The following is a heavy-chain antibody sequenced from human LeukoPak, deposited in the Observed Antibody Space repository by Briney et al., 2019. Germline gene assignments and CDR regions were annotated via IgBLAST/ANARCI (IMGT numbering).Heavy chain of an antibody. D-gene: IGHD6-6*01. V-gene: IGHV1-18*01. CDR2: ISAYSGNT. CDR1: GYTFTIYG. J-gene: IGHJ4*02. Sequence: ASVKVSCKASGYTFTIYGTSWVRQAPGQGLEWMGWISAYSGNTIYAQKLQGRVTMTTDTSTSIAYMELRSLRSDDTAVYYCARDRIAARPGADYWGQGTLVTVSS. CDR3: ARDRIAARPGADY.